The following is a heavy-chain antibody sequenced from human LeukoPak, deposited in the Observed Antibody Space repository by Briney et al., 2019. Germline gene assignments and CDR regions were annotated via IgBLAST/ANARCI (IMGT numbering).Heavy chain of an antibody. D-gene: IGHD6-25*01. J-gene: IGHJ4*02. CDR2: VNPNTGGT. CDR3: ARAYQDGVEAGGY. Sequence: GASVKVSCKASGYTFSGYYIHWVRQAPGQGLEWMGRVNPNTGGTNYAQKFQGRVTLTRDTSITTAYMELSGLTSDDTALYYCARAYQDGVEAGGYWGQGTLVTVSS. V-gene: IGHV1-2*06. CDR1: GYTFSGYY.